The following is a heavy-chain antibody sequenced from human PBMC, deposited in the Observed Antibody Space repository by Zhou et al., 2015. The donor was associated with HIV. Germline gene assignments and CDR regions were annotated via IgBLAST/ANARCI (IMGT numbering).Heavy chain of an antibody. Sequence: QVQVVQSGAEVKKPGSSVKVSCKASGGTFSTYAFNWVRQAPGQRPEWMGGIIPMFGTPNYAPKFQGRVTLTADESTSTAYMELSSLTSEDTAVYYCALPSGYRTVSTIDPWGQGTLVIVSS. CDR1: GGTFSTYA. CDR3: ALPSGYRTVSTIDP. V-gene: IGHV1-69*01. J-gene: IGHJ5*02. D-gene: IGHD5-18*01. CDR2: IIPMFGTP.